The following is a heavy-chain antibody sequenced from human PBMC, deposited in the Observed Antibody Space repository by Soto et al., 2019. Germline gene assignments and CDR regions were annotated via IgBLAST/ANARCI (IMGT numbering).Heavy chain of an antibody. J-gene: IGHJ4*02. CDR1: GGPFSGYY. CDR3: ARDKIPGLFDY. D-gene: IGHD2-21*01. Sequence: QVQLQQWGAGLLKPSETLSLTCAVYGGPFSGYYWTWIRQPPGTGLEWIGEINHSGSTNYNPSLKSRVTISVDTSKNQFSLKLTSVTAADTAVYYWARDKIPGLFDYWGQGTLVTVSS. CDR2: INHSGST. V-gene: IGHV4-34*01.